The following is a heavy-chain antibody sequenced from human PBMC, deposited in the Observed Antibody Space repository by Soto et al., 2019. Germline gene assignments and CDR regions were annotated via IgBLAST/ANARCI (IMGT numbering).Heavy chain of an antibody. CDR3: STSARNEYHFAMDA. V-gene: IGHV3-53*01. CDR1: GLSVRSSD. Sequence: GGSLRLSCAASGLSVRSSDVSWVRQSSGKGLEWVSVIYSGGSTHDADSVKGRFTISRDNSKNTVHLQMNSLRVDDTAVYFCSTSARNEYHFAMDAWGQGTTVTVSS. J-gene: IGHJ6*02. D-gene: IGHD6-6*01. CDR2: IYSGGST.